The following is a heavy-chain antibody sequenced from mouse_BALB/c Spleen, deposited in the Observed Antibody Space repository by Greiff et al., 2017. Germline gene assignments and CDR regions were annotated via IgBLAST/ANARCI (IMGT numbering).Heavy chain of an antibody. Sequence: EVQGVESGGGLVKPGGSRKLSCAASGFTFSSYAMSWVRQTPEKRLEWVASISSGGSTYYPDSVKGRFTISRDNARNILYLQMSSLRSEDTAMYYCARRHYYGYPDYWGQGTTLTVSS. CDR3: ARRHYYGYPDY. J-gene: IGHJ2*01. CDR2: ISSGGST. V-gene: IGHV5-6-5*01. D-gene: IGHD1-2*01. CDR1: GFTFSSYA.